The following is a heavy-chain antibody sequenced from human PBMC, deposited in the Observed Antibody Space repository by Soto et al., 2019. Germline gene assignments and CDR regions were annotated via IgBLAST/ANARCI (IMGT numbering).Heavy chain of an antibody. CDR1: GCTFSSYA. CDR2: ISGSGDST. V-gene: IGHV3-23*01. J-gene: IGHJ4*02. Sequence: PGVSLRLSCAASGCTFSSYAMSWVRQAPGKGLEWVSGISGSGDSTYYADSVKGRFTISRDNAKNTLYLQMNSLRAEDTAVYYCVTYYYDSSGYYSQDYWGPGTLVTVSS. D-gene: IGHD3-22*01. CDR3: VTYYYDSSGYYSQDY.